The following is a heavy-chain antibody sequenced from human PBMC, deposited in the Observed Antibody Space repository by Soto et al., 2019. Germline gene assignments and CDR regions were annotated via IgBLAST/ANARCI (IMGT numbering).Heavy chain of an antibody. J-gene: IGHJ4*02. CDR2: ISHDEGNK. V-gene: IGHV3-30-3*01. CDR3: ARGASDFWGGYPEIHFFDS. D-gene: IGHD3-3*01. CDR1: EFTFSTYP. Sequence: GGSMRLSCAASEFTFSTYPMHWVRQATGKGLEWVAVISHDEGNKYYGDSMKGRFTISRDNSKNTLYLQMNSLRGDDTAVYYCARGASDFWGGYPEIHFFDSWGQGTLVTVSS.